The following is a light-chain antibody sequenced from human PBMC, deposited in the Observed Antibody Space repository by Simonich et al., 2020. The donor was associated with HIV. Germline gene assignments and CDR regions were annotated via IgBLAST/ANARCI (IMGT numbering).Light chain of an antibody. J-gene: IGLJ3*02. V-gene: IGLV1-40*01. CDR2: RNN. CDR1: SSNIGAGYD. CDR3: QSYDSSLSGSV. Sequence: QSVLTQPPSVSGAPGQRVTISCTGGSSNIGAGYDVHWYQQLPGTAPKLLIYRNNNRPSGVPVRFSGSKSGTSASLAITGLQAEDEADYYRQSYDSSLSGSVFGGGTKLTVL.